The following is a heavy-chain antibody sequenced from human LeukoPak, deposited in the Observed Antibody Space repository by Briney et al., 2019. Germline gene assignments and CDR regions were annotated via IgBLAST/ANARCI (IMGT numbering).Heavy chain of an antibody. V-gene: IGHV3-21*01. D-gene: IGHD1-26*01. J-gene: IGHJ6*04. CDR3: AREVGAGRGCVDV. CDR2: ISSSSSYI. Sequence: GGSLRLSCAASGFTFSSYSMNWVRQAPGKGLEWVSSISSSSSYIYYADSVKGRFTISRDNAKNSLYLQMNSLRAEDTAVYYCAREVGAGRGCVDVWGKGTTVTVSS. CDR1: GFTFSSYS.